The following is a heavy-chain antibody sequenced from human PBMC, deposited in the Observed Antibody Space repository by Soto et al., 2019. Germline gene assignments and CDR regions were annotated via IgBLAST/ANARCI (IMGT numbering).Heavy chain of an antibody. J-gene: IGHJ6*02. CDR2: IYYSGST. V-gene: IGHV4-59*01. CDR3: TREFSNYEGYYGMDV. CDR1: GGSISSYY. Sequence: ASETLSLTCTVSGGSISSYYWSWIRQPPGKGLEWIGYIYYSGSTNYNPSLKSRVTISVDTSKNQFSLKLSSVTAADTAVYYCTREFSNYEGYYGMDVWGQGTTVTVSS. D-gene: IGHD4-4*01.